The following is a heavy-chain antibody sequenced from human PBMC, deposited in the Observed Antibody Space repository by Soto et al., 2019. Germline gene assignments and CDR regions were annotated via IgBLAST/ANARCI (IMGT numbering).Heavy chain of an antibody. D-gene: IGHD3-3*01. CDR2: ISYDGSNK. J-gene: IGHJ6*04. V-gene: IGHV3-30*18. Sequence: QVQLVESGGGVVQPGRSLRLPCAASGFTFSSYGMHWVRQAPGKGLEWVAVISYDGSNKYYADSVKGRFTISRDNSKNTLYLQMNSLRAEDTAVYYCAKKRGYDFWSASDVWGKGTTVTVSS. CDR1: GFTFSSYG. CDR3: AKKRGYDFWSASDV.